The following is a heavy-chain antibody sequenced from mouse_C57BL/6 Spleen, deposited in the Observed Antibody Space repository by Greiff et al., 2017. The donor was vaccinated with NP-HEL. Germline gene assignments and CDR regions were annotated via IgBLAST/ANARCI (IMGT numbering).Heavy chain of an antibody. V-gene: IGHV1-47*01. D-gene: IGHD1-1*01. CDR3: ARGSYYGSSDWYFDV. CDR1: GYTFTTYP. CDR2: FHPYNDDT. Sequence: QVQLQQSGAELVKPGASVKMSCKASGYTFTTYPIEWMKQNHGKSLEWIGNFHPYNDDTKYNEKFKGKATLTVEKSSSTVYLELSRLTSDDSAVYSCARGSYYGSSDWYFDVWGTGTTVTVSS. J-gene: IGHJ1*03.